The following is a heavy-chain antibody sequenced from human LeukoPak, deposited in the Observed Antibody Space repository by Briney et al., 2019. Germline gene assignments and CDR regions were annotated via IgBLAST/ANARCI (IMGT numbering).Heavy chain of an antibody. CDR3: ARDSYYYDSSGYPYYYSYMDV. CDR1: GGSISSYY. J-gene: IGHJ6*03. D-gene: IGHD3-22*01. CDR2: IYYSGST. V-gene: IGHV4-59*01. Sequence: SETLTLTCTVSGGSISSYYWSWIRQPPGKGLEWIGYIYYSGSTNYNPSLKSRVTISVDTSKNQFSLKLSSVTAADTAVYYCARDSYYYDSSGYPYYYSYMDVWGKGTTVTVSS.